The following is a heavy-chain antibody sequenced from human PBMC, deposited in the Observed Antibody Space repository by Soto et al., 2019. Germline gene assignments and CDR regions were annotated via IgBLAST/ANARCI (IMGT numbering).Heavy chain of an antibody. CDR2: ISGSGGST. D-gene: IGHD6-13*01. CDR3: AKVRGSSSWPLDY. CDR1: GFTFSSYA. J-gene: IGHJ4*02. V-gene: IGHV3-23*01. Sequence: EVQLLESGGGLVQPGGSLRLSCAASGFTFSSYAMSWVRQAPGKGLEWVSAISGSGGSTYYADSVKGSFTISRDNSKITLYLQMNSLRDEDTAVYYCAKVRGSSSWPLDYWGQGTLVTVSS.